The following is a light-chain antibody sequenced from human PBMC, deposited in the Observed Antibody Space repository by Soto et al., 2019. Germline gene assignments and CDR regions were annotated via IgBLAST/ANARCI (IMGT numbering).Light chain of an antibody. Sequence: DTQMNQSTSSVSSSVGDSIAITCRASQSISNWLAWYQQKPGTAPKVLIYHASNLQSGVPSRFSGSGSGTEFTLTISSLQPDDFATYYCQQYNSYSFGQGTKVDI. CDR2: HAS. CDR1: QSISNW. J-gene: IGKJ1*01. V-gene: IGKV1-5*01. CDR3: QQYNSYS.